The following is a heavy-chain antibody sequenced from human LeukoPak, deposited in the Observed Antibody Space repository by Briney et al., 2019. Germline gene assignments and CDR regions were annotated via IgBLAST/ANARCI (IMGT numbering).Heavy chain of an antibody. CDR1: GFTFTSYS. V-gene: IGHV3-21*01. CDR2: ISSSSNYI. D-gene: IGHD6-25*01. CDR3: ARRYSSGSLETYFDL. J-gene: IGHJ2*01. Sequence: PGGSLRLSCAASGFTFTSYSMNWVRQAPGKGLEWVSSISSSSNYIYYADSLRGRFTISRDNAEKSLYLQMNSLRAEDTAVYYCARRYSSGSLETYFDLWGRGTLVTVSS.